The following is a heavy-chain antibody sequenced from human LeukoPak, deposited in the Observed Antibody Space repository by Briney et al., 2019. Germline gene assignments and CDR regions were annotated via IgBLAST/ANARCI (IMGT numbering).Heavy chain of an antibody. CDR2: NNPNSGGT. Sequence: ASVKLSCKASGYTFNGYFMHWVRQPPGQGIGWMGKNNPNSGGTTYAQEFHGRVTLTGDTSIITAHLYLSRLRSDVTDLYYCARGGGTYWVLVPFEYWGQGTLVTVSS. V-gene: IGHV1-2*02. CDR1: GYTFNGYF. J-gene: IGHJ4*02. CDR3: ARGGGTYWVLVPFEY. D-gene: IGHD2-2*01.